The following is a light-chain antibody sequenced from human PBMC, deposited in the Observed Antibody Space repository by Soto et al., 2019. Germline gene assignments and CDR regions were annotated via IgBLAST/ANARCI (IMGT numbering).Light chain of an antibody. CDR1: QSISSY. CDR3: QQSYSTPRD. V-gene: IGKV1-39*01. Sequence: DIQMTQSPSSLSASVGDRVTITCRASQSISSYLNWYQQKPGKAPKLLIYAASSLQSGVPSRFSSSGSGTDFTLTISSLQPEDFATYYCQQSYSTPRDFGQGTRLEIK. CDR2: AAS. J-gene: IGKJ5*01.